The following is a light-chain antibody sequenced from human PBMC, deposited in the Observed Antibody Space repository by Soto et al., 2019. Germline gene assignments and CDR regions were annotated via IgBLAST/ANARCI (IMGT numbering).Light chain of an antibody. Sequence: NFMLTQPHSVSESPGKTVTISCTRSSGSIASNYVQWYQQRPGSAPTTVIYEDNQRPSGVPDRVSGSIDSSSNSASLTISGLKTEDEADYYCQSYDSSSLAVFGGGTQLTVL. CDR1: SGSIASNY. CDR3: QSYDSSSLAV. CDR2: EDN. J-gene: IGLJ7*01. V-gene: IGLV6-57*04.